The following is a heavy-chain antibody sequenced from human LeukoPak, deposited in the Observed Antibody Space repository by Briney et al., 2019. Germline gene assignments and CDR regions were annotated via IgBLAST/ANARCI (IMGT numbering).Heavy chain of an antibody. CDR1: GFTFSSYS. CDR2: ISSSSSYI. J-gene: IGHJ6*03. CDR3: ARGSGVTTIYYYMDV. D-gene: IGHD4-17*01. V-gene: IGHV3-21*01. Sequence: GGSLRLSCAASGFTFSSYSMNWVHQAPGKGLEWVSSISSSSSYIYYADSVKGRFTISRDNAKNSLYLQMNSLRAEDTAVYYCARGSGVTTIYYYMDVWGKGTTVTVSS.